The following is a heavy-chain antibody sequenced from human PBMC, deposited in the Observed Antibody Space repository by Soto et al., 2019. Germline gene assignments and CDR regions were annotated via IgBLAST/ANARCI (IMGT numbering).Heavy chain of an antibody. CDR2: IDPSDFYT. CDR3: ARNRAVGIHYKHGMDV. CDR1: GYDFSTYG. Sequence: GESLKISGQASGYDFSTYGIRWLRQMSAKGLEGMGRIDPSDFYTNYRPSLQGHVTNSGDQSIYTVYLQWRSVRASGTAMYYCARNRAVGIHYKHGMDVRGQGTAVTVSS. D-gene: IGHD1-20*01. V-gene: IGHV5-10-1*01. J-gene: IGHJ6*02.